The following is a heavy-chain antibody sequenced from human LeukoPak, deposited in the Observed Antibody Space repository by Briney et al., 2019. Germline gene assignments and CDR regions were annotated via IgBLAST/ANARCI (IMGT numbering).Heavy chain of an antibody. V-gene: IGHV4-34*01. CDR3: ARANAVTTVLFDL. Sequence: PSETLSLTCAVYGGSFSGDYWCWIRNPPAPGLGWLGEVNPGGGANYTPSLKSRVTMSVDPPQIHFSLGLGSVTAADTAIYYCARANAVTTVLFDLGGRGTLVTVSS. CDR2: VNPGGGA. CDR1: GGSFSGDY. J-gene: IGHJ2*01. D-gene: IGHD4-17*01.